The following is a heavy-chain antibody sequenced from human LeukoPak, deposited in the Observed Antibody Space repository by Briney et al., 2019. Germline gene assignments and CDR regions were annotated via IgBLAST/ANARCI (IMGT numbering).Heavy chain of an antibody. V-gene: IGHV3-9*01. J-gene: IGHJ4*02. CDR3: AKDVRKELKPHSSSLGSGYLDY. CDR1: GFTFDDYA. Sequence: GESLRLSCAASGFTFDDYAIPWVRQPPGKGPEWVSSISWNSGSTTYADSVKGRFTISRDNAKNALYLQMNSLRAEDTALYYCAKDVRKELKPHSSSLGSGYLDYWGQGTLVTVSS. D-gene: IGHD6-13*01. CDR2: ISWNSGST.